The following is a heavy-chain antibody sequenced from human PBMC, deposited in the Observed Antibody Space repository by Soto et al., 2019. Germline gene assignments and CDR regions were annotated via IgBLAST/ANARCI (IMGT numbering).Heavy chain of an antibody. CDR1: GFTLRTNG. CDR3: AGHGGYSY. J-gene: IGHJ4*02. D-gene: IGHD4-17*01. Sequence: GSLRLSGAATGFTLRTNGMSWVRQAPGKGLEWVSSFSGSGDDTWYADSLKGRFTISRDNSKNTVYLQMNSLRAEDTALYYCAGHGGYSYLGQGTLVTVSS. CDR2: FSGSGDDT. V-gene: IGHV3-23*01.